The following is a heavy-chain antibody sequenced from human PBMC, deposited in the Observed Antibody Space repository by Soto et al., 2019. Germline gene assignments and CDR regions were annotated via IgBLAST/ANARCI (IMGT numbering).Heavy chain of an antibody. CDR2: ISGYNGNT. V-gene: IGHV1-18*01. CDR3: ATEAGPGGSSFGVYWFDP. D-gene: IGHD2-15*01. J-gene: IGHJ5*02. CDR1: GYTFTNYG. Sequence: ASVKVSCKASGYTFTNYGFSWVRQAPGQGLEWMGWISGYNGNTKYAEKFQGRVTMTTDTSTSTAHMELRSLRSEDTAVYYCATEAGPGGSSFGVYWFDPWGQGTLVTISS.